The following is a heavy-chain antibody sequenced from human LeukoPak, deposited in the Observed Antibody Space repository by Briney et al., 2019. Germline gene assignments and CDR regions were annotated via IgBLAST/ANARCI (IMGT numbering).Heavy chain of an antibody. CDR1: GYTFTSYY. CDR2: INPSGGST. J-gene: IGHJ4*02. V-gene: IGHV1-46*01. Sequence: ASVKVSCKASGYTFTSYYMHWVRQAPGQGLEWMGIINPSGGSTSYAQKFQGRVTMTRDTSTSIVYMELRSLRSEDTAVYYCARPSSAWQQLAPFDYWGQGTLVTVSS. CDR3: ARPSSAWQQLAPFDY. D-gene: IGHD6-13*01.